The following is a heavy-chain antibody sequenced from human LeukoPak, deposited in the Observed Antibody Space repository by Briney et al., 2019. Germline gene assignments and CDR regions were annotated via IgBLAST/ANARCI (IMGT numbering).Heavy chain of an antibody. J-gene: IGHJ3*02. D-gene: IGHD3-3*01. Sequence: GASVKVSCKGSGYTFTGYYMHWVRQALGQGRAWMGWINPNSGGTNYAQKFQGRVTMTRDTSISTAYMELSRLRSDDTAVYYCARGLRYYDFWSGPPRDAFDIWGQGTMVTVSS. CDR1: GYTFTGYY. V-gene: IGHV1-2*02. CDR2: INPNSGGT. CDR3: ARGLRYYDFWSGPPRDAFDI.